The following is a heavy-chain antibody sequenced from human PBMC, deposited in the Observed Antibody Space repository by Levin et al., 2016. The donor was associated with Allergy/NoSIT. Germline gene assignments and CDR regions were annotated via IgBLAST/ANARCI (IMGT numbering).Heavy chain of an antibody. CDR3: ARGDSSGYYPDY. Sequence: SETLSLTCTVSGGSISSGGYYWSWIRQHPGKGLEWIGYIYYSGSTYYNPSLKSRVTISVDTSKNQFSLKLSSVTAADTAVYYCARGDSSGYYPDYWGQGTLVTVSS. D-gene: IGHD3-22*01. CDR2: IYYSGST. V-gene: IGHV4-31*03. CDR1: GGSISSGGYY. J-gene: IGHJ4*02.